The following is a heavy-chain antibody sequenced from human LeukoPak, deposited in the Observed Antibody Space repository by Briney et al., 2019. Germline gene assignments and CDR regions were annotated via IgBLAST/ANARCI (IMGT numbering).Heavy chain of an antibody. CDR2: VSSNGGST. CDR1: GFTFSSYA. Sequence: GGSLRLSCSASGFTFSSYAMHWVGQAPGKGMEHVSAVSSNGGSTYYADSVKGRFTISRDNSKNTLYLQMNSLRAEDTAVYYCVKEPGYYGSGSHFDYWGQGILVTVSS. V-gene: IGHV3-64D*06. D-gene: IGHD3-10*01. J-gene: IGHJ4*02. CDR3: VKEPGYYGSGSHFDY.